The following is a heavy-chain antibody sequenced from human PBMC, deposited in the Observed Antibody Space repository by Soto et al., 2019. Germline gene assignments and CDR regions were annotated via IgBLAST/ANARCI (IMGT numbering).Heavy chain of an antibody. J-gene: IGHJ6*02. CDR1: GGTFSSYA. CDR3: ALLWFGEPPGYYGMDV. Sequence: QVQLVQSGAEVQKPGSSVKVSCKASGGTFSSYAISWVRQAPGQGLEWMGGIIPIFGTANYAQKFQGRVTITADESTSTAYMELSSLRSEDTAVYYCALLWFGEPPGYYGMDVWGQGTTVTVSS. CDR2: IIPIFGTA. D-gene: IGHD3-10*01. V-gene: IGHV1-69*01.